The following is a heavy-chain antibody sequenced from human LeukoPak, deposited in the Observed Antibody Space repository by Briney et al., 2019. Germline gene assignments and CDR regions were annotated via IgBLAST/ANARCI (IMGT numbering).Heavy chain of an antibody. CDR2: IYPGDSDT. V-gene: IGHV5-51*01. CDR1: GYSFTNNW. J-gene: IGHJ4*02. Sequence: GESLKISCKGSGYSFTNNWIGWVRQMPGKGLEWMGIIYPGDSDTRYSPSFQGQVTISADKSISTAYLQWSSVKASDTAMYYCARLGGDYYGSGSRQILDYWGQGTLLTISS. CDR3: ARLGGDYYGSGSRQILDY. D-gene: IGHD3-10*01.